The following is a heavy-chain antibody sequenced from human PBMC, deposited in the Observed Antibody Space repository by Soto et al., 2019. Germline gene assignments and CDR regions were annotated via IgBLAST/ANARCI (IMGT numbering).Heavy chain of an antibody. Sequence: GESLKISCKGSGYRFSTFWIGWVRQMPGKGLEWVAIIYPDQSRAMYSPAFQGQVTISVDKSISTAYLQWNSLKASDTAIYYCARRHYDLLIGQRYHLAFWGPGTLVPVSS. D-gene: IGHD3-16*01. CDR1: GYRFSTFW. CDR2: IYPDQSRA. V-gene: IGHV5-51*01. J-gene: IGHJ4*02. CDR3: ARRHYDLLIGQRYHLAF.